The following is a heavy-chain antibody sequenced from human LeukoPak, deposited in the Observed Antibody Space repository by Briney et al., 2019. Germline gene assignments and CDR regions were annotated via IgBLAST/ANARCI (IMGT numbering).Heavy chain of an antibody. CDR2: IKSDGSST. V-gene: IGHV3-74*01. CDR3: TPWQSDAFDF. J-gene: IGHJ3*01. D-gene: IGHD5-24*01. CDR1: GFTFSSYW. Sequence: GSLRLSCAASGFTFSSYWMHWVRQVPGKGLVWVSRIKSDGSSTTYADSVKGRFTISRDNAKNTLYLQMSSLRAEDTAIYYCTPWQSDAFDFWGQGTMVTVSS.